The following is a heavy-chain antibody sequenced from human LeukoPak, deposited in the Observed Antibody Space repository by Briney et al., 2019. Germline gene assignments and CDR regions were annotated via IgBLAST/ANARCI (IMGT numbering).Heavy chain of an antibody. CDR1: GCTFSNYV. CDR2: ISSRGGST. D-gene: IGHD2-2*01. J-gene: IGHJ6*03. V-gene: IGHV3-23*01. CDR3: ARGSSSLYYYMDV. Sequence: GGSLRLSCAASGCTFSNYVMSGVRQALGKGVEGVSGISSRGGSTYYAEPGRARYTISRDDSKTPLYLQMNSLRAEKTAVFYCARGSSSLYYYMDVWGKGTTVTVSS.